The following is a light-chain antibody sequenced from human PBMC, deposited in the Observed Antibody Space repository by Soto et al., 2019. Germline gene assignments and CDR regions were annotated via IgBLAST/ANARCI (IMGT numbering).Light chain of an antibody. V-gene: IGKV3-20*01. CDR2: DAS. CDR1: QSVGNNY. Sequence: EIVLTQSPGTLSLSPGERATLSCRASQSVGNNYLAWYQQKPGQAPRLLIDDASNRATGIPDRFSGSGSETDFPLTISRLEPEDFAVYYCQQCATSPLTFGGGTKVEIK. CDR3: QQCATSPLT. J-gene: IGKJ4*01.